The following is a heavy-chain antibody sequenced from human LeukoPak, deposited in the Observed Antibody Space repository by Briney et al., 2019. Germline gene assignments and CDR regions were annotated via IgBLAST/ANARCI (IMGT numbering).Heavy chain of an antibody. J-gene: IGHJ5*02. CDR2: MNPNSGNT. CDR1: GYTFTSYD. Sequence: ASVKVSCKASGYTFTSYDINWVRQATGQGLEWMGWMNPNSGNTGYAQKFQGRVTISRNTSISTAYMELSSLRSEDTAVYYCARGPTYYDFWSGKMGFDPWGQGTLVTVSS. CDR3: ARGPTYYDFWSGKMGFDP. D-gene: IGHD3-3*01. V-gene: IGHV1-8*03.